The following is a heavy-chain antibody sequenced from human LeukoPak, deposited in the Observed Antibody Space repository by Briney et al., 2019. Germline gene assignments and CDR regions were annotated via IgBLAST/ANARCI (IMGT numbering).Heavy chain of an antibody. Sequence: GGSLRLSCAASGFTFSSSGMHWLRQAPGRGLECVALIWYYGINEYYADSVKGRFTISRDDSKNTLYLQINSLRDEDTAVYYCARDTGSSRGEKYYFDYWGQGTLVTVSS. V-gene: IGHV3-33*01. J-gene: IGHJ4*02. D-gene: IGHD6-13*01. CDR1: GFTFSSSG. CDR2: IWYYGINE. CDR3: ARDTGSSRGEKYYFDY.